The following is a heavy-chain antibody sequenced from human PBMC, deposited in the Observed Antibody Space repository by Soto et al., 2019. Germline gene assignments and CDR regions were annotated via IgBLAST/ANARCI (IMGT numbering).Heavy chain of an antibody. Sequence: QITLKESGPPLVKPTQTLTLTCTFSGFSLSTSGVGVGWIRQPPGKALEWLALIYWDDDKRYSPSLKSRLTIAKKTSKIQVVLTRTNMDPVDTATYYCAHKGPGDCSGCSCYHQVFDYWGQGTLVTVSS. CDR3: AHKGPGDCSGCSCYHQVFDY. J-gene: IGHJ4*02. CDR1: GFSLSTSGVG. CDR2: IYWDDDK. V-gene: IGHV2-5*02. D-gene: IGHD2-15*01.